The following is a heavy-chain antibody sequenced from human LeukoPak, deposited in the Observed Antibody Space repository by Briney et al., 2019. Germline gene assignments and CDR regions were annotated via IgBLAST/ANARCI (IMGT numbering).Heavy chain of an antibody. CDR1: GGSFSGYY. V-gene: IGHV4-34*01. CDR3: ARSFFLIGYTA. D-gene: IGHD6-13*01. J-gene: IGHJ5*02. CDR2: INHSGST. Sequence: SETLSLTCAVYGGSFSGYYWSWIRQPPGKGLEWIGEINHSGSTNYNPSLKSRVTISVDTSKNQFSLKLSSVTAADTAVYYCARSFFLIGYTAWGQGIPVTVSS.